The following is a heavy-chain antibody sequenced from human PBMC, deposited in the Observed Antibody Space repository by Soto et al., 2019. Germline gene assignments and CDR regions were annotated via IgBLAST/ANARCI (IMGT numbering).Heavy chain of an antibody. J-gene: IGHJ4*02. V-gene: IGHV4-39*01. D-gene: IGHD3-10*01. CDR2: VHYYGST. CDR1: GDSISSTNYY. CDR3: ARLPHHMARECYFDI. Sequence: QPQLQESGPGLVKPSETLSLTCTVSGDSISSTNYYWGWIRQPPGKGLEWIGIVHYYGSTYYNPSLKSRLTISVDTSQVSLKLTSVTAADTALYYCARLPHHMARECYFDIWGPGTLVTVSS.